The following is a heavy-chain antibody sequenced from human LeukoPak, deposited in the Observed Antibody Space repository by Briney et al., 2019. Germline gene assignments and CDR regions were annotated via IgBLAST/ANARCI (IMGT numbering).Heavy chain of an antibody. J-gene: IGHJ4*02. V-gene: IGHV1-8*03. D-gene: IGHD3-22*01. CDR3: SVYDSSGYYPEYFDY. CDR1: GYTFTSYD. CDR2: MNPNSGNT. Sequence: GASVKVSCKASGYTFTSYDINWVRQATGQGLEWMGWMNPNSGNTGYAQKFQGRVTITRNTSISTAYMELRSLRSDDTAVYYCSVYDSSGYYPEYFDYWGQGTLVTVSS.